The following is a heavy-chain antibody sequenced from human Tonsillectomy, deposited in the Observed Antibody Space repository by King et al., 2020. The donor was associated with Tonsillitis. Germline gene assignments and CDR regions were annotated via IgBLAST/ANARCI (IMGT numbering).Heavy chain of an antibody. CDR2: IYHSGST. CDR3: AATTYCSGGSCYSPSRYYYYYGMDV. D-gene: IGHD2-15*01. J-gene: IGHJ6*02. CDR1: GGSISSGGYS. V-gene: IGHV4-30-2*01. Sequence: LQLQESGSGLVKPSQTLSLTCAVSGGSISSGGYSWSWIRQPPGKGLEWIGYIYHSGSTYYNPSLKSRVTISVDRSKNQFSLKLSSVTAADTAVYYCAATTYCSGGSCYSPSRYYYYYGMDVWGQGTTVTVSS.